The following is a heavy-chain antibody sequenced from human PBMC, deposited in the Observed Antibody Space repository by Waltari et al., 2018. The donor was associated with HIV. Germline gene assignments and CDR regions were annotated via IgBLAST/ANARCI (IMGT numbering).Heavy chain of an antibody. J-gene: IGHJ6*02. CDR1: GYTCTGYY. V-gene: IGHV1-2*06. CDR3: AREGARMTTMIYYYYGMDV. Sequence: QVQLVQSGAEVKKPGASVKVPCKDSGYTCTGYYIHWVLQAPGQGLEWMGRINPNSGGTNYAQQFQGRVTMTRDTSISTAYMELSRLRSDDTAVYYCAREGARMTTMIYYYYGMDVWGQGTTVTVSS. CDR2: INPNSGGT. D-gene: IGHD4-4*01.